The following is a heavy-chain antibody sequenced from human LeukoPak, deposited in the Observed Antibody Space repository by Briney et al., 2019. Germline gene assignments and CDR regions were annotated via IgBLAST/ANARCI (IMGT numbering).Heavy chain of an antibody. V-gene: IGHV4-59*12. D-gene: IGHD3-22*01. CDR1: GVSISSYY. CDR3: ARDRAPVESYDSSGAFDI. J-gene: IGHJ3*02. Sequence: SETLSLTCTVSGVSISSYYWSWIRQPPGKGLEWIGYISYSGSTNYNPSLKSRVTISVDTSKNQFSLKLSSVTAADTAVYYCARDRAPVESYDSSGAFDIWGQGTMVTVSS. CDR2: ISYSGST.